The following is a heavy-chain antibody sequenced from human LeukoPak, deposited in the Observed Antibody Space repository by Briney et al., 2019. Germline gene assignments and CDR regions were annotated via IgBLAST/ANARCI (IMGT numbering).Heavy chain of an antibody. CDR3: AKSDSSSWYDY. CDR2: ISYDGSNK. CDR1: GFTFSSYG. D-gene: IGHD6-13*01. V-gene: IGHV3-30*18. Sequence: GGSLRLSCAASGFTFSSYGMHWVRQAPGKRLEWVAVISYDGSNKYYADSVKGRFTISRDNSKNTLYLQMNSLRAEDTAVYYCAKSDSSSWYDYWGQGTLVTVSS. J-gene: IGHJ4*02.